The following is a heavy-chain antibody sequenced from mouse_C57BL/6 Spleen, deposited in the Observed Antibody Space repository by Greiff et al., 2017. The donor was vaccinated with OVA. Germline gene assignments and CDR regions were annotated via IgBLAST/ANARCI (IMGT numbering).Heavy chain of an antibody. Sequence: VQLQQPGTELVKPGASVKLSCKASGYTFTSYWMHWVKQRPGQGLEWIGHINPSNGGTNYNEKFKSKATLTVDKSSSTAYMQLSSLTSECSAGYYGARHYYGSGDYAMDYWGQGTSVTVSS. CDR3: ARHYYGSGDYAMDY. D-gene: IGHD1-1*01. J-gene: IGHJ4*01. CDR2: INPSNGGT. CDR1: GYTFTSYW. V-gene: IGHV1-53*01.